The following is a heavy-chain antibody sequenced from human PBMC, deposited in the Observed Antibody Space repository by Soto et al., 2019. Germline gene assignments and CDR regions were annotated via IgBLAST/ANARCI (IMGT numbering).Heavy chain of an antibody. CDR2: IYPGDSNT. CDR1: GYNFTNHW. Sequence: GESLKISCKGSGYNFTNHWIGWVRQMPGKGLEWMGIIYPGDSNTRNSPSFQGQVTISADKSISTAYLQWSSLKASDTAMYYCARHGPRVYYDNSDYYYYGMDVWGQGTTVTSP. V-gene: IGHV5-51*01. D-gene: IGHD3-22*01. J-gene: IGHJ6*02. CDR3: ARHGPRVYYDNSDYYYYGMDV.